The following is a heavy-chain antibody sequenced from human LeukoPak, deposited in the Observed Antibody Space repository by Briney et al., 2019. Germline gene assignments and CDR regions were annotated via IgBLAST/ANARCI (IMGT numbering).Heavy chain of an antibody. D-gene: IGHD3-10*01. CDR3: ARGPLLWFGEFKYYFDY. CDR1: GFTFSSYW. J-gene: IGHJ4*02. CDR2: IKQDGSEK. Sequence: PGGSLRLSCAASGFTFSSYWMSWVRQAPGKGLEWVPNIKQDGSEKYYVDSVKGRFTISRDNAKNSLYLQMNSLRAEDTAVYYCARGPLLWFGEFKYYFDYWGQGTLVTVSS. V-gene: IGHV3-7*01.